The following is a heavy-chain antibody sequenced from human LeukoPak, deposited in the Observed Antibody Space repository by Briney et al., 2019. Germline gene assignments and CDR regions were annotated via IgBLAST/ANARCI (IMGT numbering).Heavy chain of an antibody. V-gene: IGHV3-23*01. CDR2: ISDGGSFT. CDR3: AKSRGSGSNMARGVNFDY. D-gene: IGHD3-10*01. J-gene: IGHJ4*02. Sequence: GGSLRLSCAASGFTFSDYGMTWVRQAPGKGLEWVSTISDGGSFTYYADSVKGRFTISRDNSKNTLFLQMNTLGAEDTAVYYCAKSRGSGSNMARGVNFDYWGQGTLVTVSS. CDR1: GFTFSDYG.